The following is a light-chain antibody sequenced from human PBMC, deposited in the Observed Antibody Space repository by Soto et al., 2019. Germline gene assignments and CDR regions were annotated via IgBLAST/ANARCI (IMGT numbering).Light chain of an antibody. V-gene: IGKV1-33*01. Sequence: DIQMTQSPSTLSASVGDRVTITCRASQNIKNWLAWYQQKPGKAPKLLIYDASNLETGVPSRFSGSGSGTDFTFTISSLQPEDIATYYCQQYDNLLYTFGQGTKLEIK. CDR1: QNIKNW. CDR2: DAS. J-gene: IGKJ2*01. CDR3: QQYDNLLYT.